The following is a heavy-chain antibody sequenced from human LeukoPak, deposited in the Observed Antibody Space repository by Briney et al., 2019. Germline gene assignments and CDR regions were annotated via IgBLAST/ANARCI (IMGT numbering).Heavy chain of an antibody. Sequence: SETLSLTCAVYGGSFSGYYWSWIRQPPGKGLEWIGEINHSGSTNYNPSLKSRVTISVDTSKNQSSLKLSSVTAADTAVYYCARLSRGYNFDYWGQGTLVTVSS. CDR1: GGSFSGYY. V-gene: IGHV4-34*01. D-gene: IGHD5-24*01. J-gene: IGHJ4*02. CDR3: ARLSRGYNFDY. CDR2: INHSGST.